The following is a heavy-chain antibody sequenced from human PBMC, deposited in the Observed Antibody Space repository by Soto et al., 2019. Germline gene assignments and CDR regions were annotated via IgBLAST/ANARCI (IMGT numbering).Heavy chain of an antibody. D-gene: IGHD3-16*01. J-gene: IGHJ5*02. V-gene: IGHV4-34*01. CDR1: GGSFSGYY. CDR3: ARGLVWPARWFDP. Sequence: SETLSLTCAVYGGSFSGYYWSWIRQPPGKGLEWIGEINHSGSTNYNPSLKSRVTISVDTSKNQFSLKLSSVTAADTAVYYCARGLVWPARWFDPWGQGTLVTVS. CDR2: INHSGST.